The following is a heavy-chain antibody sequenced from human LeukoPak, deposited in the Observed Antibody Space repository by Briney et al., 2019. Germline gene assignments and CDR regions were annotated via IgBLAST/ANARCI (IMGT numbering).Heavy chain of an antibody. CDR2: ISSSSYI. J-gene: IGHJ5*02. Sequence: PGGSLRLSCAASGFTFSSYSMNWVRQAPGKGLEWVSSISSSSYIYYADSVKGRFTISRDNAKNSLYLQMNSLRAEDTAVYYCARDRRIAVAGTTVYNWFDPWGQGTLVTVSS. CDR3: ARDRRIAVAGTTVYNWFDP. CDR1: GFTFSSYS. D-gene: IGHD6-19*01. V-gene: IGHV3-21*01.